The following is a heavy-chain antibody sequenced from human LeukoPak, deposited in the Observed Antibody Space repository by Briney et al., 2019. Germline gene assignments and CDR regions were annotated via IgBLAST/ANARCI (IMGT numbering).Heavy chain of an antibody. D-gene: IGHD5-24*01. CDR2: IGRNISAI. CDR3: AKAGRDGYNAFDY. CDR1: GFTFSDYS. J-gene: IGHJ4*02. V-gene: IGHV3-48*04. Sequence: PGGSLRLSCAASGFTFSDYSMNWVRQAPGKGLEWVSYIGRNISAIYYADSVRGRVTISRDNAKNSLYLQMNSLRAEDTAVYYCAKAGRDGYNAFDYWGRGTLVTVSS.